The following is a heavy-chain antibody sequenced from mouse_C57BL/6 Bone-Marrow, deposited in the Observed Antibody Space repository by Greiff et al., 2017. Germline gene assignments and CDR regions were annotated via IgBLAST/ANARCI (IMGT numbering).Heavy chain of an antibody. Sequence: VQLQESGPELVKPGASVKISCKASGYAFSSSWMNWVKQRPGKGLEWIGRIYPGDGDTNYNGKFKGKATLTADKSSSTAYMQLSSLTSEDSAVYFCARWGWLLSFAYWGQGTLVTVSA. V-gene: IGHV1-82*01. CDR2: IYPGDGDT. CDR3: ARWGWLLSFAY. J-gene: IGHJ3*01. CDR1: GYAFSSSW. D-gene: IGHD2-3*01.